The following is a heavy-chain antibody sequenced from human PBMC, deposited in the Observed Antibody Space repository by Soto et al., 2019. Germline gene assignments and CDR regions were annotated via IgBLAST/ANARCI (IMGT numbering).Heavy chain of an antibody. CDR3: ARQTHDSSGYYYYFDY. V-gene: IGHV5-51*01. CDR2: IYPGDSDT. Sequence: PGESLKISCKGSGYSFTSYWIGWVRQMPGKGLEWMGIIYPGDSDTRYSPSFQGQVTISADKSISTAYLQWSSLKASDTAMYYCARQTHDSSGYYYYFDYCGQGXPVTASS. J-gene: IGHJ4*02. CDR1: GYSFTSYW. D-gene: IGHD3-22*01.